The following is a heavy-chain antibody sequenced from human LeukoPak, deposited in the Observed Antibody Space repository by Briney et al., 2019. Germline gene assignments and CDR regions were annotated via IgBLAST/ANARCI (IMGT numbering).Heavy chain of an antibody. CDR1: GFTFSSYS. CDR3: ARRGYYFDY. CDR2: IKQDGSEK. J-gene: IGHJ4*02. V-gene: IGHV3-7*01. Sequence: GGSLRLSCAASGFTFSSYSMSWVRQAPGKGLEWVANIKQDGSEKYYVDSVKGRFTISRDNAKNSLYLQMNSLRAEDTAVYYCARRGYYFDYWGQGTLVTVSS.